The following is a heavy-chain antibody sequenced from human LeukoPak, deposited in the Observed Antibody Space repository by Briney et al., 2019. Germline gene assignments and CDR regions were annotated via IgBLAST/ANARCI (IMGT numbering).Heavy chain of an antibody. Sequence: GESPKISCKGSGYSFTNYWIGWVRQMPGKGLEWMGIIYPGDSDTRYSPSFQGQVTISADKSISTAYLQWSSLKASDTAMYYCAITDYYRSLYYFDYWGQGTLVTVSS. D-gene: IGHD3-10*01. CDR3: AITDYYRSLYYFDY. CDR1: GYSFTNYW. V-gene: IGHV5-51*01. CDR2: IYPGDSDT. J-gene: IGHJ4*02.